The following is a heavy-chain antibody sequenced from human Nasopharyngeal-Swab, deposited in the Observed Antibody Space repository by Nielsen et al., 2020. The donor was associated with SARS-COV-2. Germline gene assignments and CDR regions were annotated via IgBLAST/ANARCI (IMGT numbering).Heavy chain of an antibody. Sequence: GESLKISCTGSGYSLTSYWIGWVRQMPGKGLGWMGIIYPGDSDTRYSPSFQGQVTISADKSISTAYLQWSSLKASDTAMYYCARGTYDFWSGYSDYWGQGTLVTVSS. CDR2: IYPGDSDT. J-gene: IGHJ4*02. CDR1: GYSLTSYW. V-gene: IGHV5-51*01. D-gene: IGHD3-3*01. CDR3: ARGTYDFWSGYSDY.